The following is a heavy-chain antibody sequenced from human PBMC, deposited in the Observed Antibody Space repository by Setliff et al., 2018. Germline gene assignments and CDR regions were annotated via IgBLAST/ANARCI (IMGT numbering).Heavy chain of an antibody. CDR1: GGSFSGYY. J-gene: IGHJ3*01. V-gene: IGHV4-34*01. CDR3: ARPNCSGGDCYSSAFDV. CDR2: INHYGST. Sequence: PSETLSLTCAVYGGSFSGYYWTWIRQSPGKGLEWIGEINHYGSTNYNPSLKSRVTIPVDTSKNQFSLKLSSVTAADTALYYCARPNCSGGDCYSSAFDVWGHGTTVTVSS. D-gene: IGHD2-15*01.